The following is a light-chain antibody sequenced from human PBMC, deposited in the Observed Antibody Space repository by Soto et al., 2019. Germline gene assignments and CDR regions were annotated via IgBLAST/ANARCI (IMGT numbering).Light chain of an antibody. CDR1: QYINTR. Sequence: IVLTQSPATLSSFPGGRVTLSCRASQYINTRLAWYQHRPGQAPRLLIYQTSIRAAGIPARFSASGSGTDFTLTISRLEPEDFAVYYCQQYGSSPPLTFAGGTKVDIK. V-gene: IGKV3-20*01. CDR3: QQYGSSPPLT. CDR2: QTS. J-gene: IGKJ4*01.